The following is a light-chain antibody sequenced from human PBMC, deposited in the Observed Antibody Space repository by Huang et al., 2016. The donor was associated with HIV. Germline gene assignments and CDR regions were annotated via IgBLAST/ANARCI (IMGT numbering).Light chain of an antibody. J-gene: IGKJ1*01. CDR2: SAS. V-gene: IGKV1-39*01. Sequence: DIQMTQSPSSLSASVGDRVTIDCRASQSIRKFLNWYQQKPGEAPKLLMHSASSLQSGVPSRFSGSGSGTDFTLTITSLQPEDFATYYCQQTDNIPRTFGQGTKVVIK. CDR1: QSIRKF. CDR3: QQTDNIPRT.